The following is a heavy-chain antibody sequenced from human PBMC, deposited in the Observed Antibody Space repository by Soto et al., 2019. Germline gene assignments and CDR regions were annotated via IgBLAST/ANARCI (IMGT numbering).Heavy chain of an antibody. V-gene: IGHV4-61*01. CDR1: GGSVSSGPYH. Sequence: QVQLQESGPGLVKTSETLSLTCTVSGGSVSSGPYHWNWVRQPPGKGLEWIGHISYSGTANYNPSLWGRVIMATDTSMNQFSLRLTSVTAADTAVYYCMRSHGAYWGQGALVTVSP. CDR3: MRSHGAY. CDR2: ISYSGTA. D-gene: IGHD2-8*01. J-gene: IGHJ4*02.